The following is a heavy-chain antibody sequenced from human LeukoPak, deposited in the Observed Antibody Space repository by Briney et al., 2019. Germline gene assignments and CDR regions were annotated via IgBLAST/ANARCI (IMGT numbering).Heavy chain of an antibody. D-gene: IGHD3-10*01. Sequence: GRSLRLSCAASGFTFSNFGMHWVRQAPGKGLEWVSVISYDGSNKYYADSVKGRFTISRDNSKKTLYLQMNSLRAEDTAVYYCAKEAYGSGEKMADYWGQGTLVTVSS. V-gene: IGHV3-30*18. CDR2: ISYDGSNK. CDR1: GFTFSNFG. J-gene: IGHJ4*02. CDR3: AKEAYGSGEKMADY.